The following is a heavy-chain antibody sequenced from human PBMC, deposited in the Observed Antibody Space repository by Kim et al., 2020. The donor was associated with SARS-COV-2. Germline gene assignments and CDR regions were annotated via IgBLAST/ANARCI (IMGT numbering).Heavy chain of an antibody. J-gene: IGHJ3*02. D-gene: IGHD4-17*01. Sequence: SETLSLTCTVSGGSISYYYWSWIRQPPGKGLEWIGYIYYSGSTYYNPSLKSRVTISVDTSKNQFSLKLSSVTAADTAVYYCARGTTSPGKAFDIWGQGIMVTVSS. V-gene: IGHV4-59*13. CDR1: GGSISYYY. CDR2: IYYSGST. CDR3: ARGTTSPGKAFDI.